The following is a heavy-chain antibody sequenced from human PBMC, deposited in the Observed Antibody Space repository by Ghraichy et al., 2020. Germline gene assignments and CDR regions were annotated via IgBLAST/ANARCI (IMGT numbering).Heavy chain of an antibody. Sequence: SQTLSLTCTVSGGSISGFYWTWIRQSPGKGLEWIGYVYDSGSTNYNPSLKSRVTISIDTSKNQFSLKLTSVTAADTAVYYCARAGPPPESTLDYWGQGVLVTVSS. V-gene: IGHV4-59*01. CDR3: ARAGPPPESTLDY. CDR1: GGSISGFY. D-gene: IGHD1-14*01. CDR2: VYDSGST. J-gene: IGHJ4*02.